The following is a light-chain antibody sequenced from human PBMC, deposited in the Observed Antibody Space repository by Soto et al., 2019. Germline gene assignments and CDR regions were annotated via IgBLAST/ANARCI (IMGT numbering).Light chain of an antibody. V-gene: IGLV1-40*01. CDR3: QSYDSSLSGSV. Sequence: SVPRQPASVCGAPGQRLPISCTGSNSNIGAGYDVHWYQRLPGTAPKLLIYGNSNRPSGVPDRFSGSKSVTSASLAITGLQAEHAADYYCQSYDSSLSGSVFGTRTKVTVL. CDR2: GNS. CDR1: NSNIGAGYD. J-gene: IGLJ1*01.